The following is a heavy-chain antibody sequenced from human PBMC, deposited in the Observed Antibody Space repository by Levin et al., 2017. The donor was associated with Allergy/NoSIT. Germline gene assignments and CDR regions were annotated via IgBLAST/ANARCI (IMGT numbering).Heavy chain of an antibody. D-gene: IGHD3-22*01. CDR1: GFTFSSYG. J-gene: IGHJ4*02. CDR3: AATSSGYYYEDY. V-gene: IGHV3-30*03. Sequence: GGSLRLSCAASGFTFSSYGMHWVRQAPGKGLEWVAVISYDGSNKYYADSVKGRFTISRDNSKNTLYLQMNSLRAEDTAVYYCAATSSGYYYEDYWGQGTLVTVSS. CDR2: ISYDGSNK.